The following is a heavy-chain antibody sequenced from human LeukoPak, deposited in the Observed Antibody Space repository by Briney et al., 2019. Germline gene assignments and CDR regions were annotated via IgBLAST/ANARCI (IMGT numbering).Heavy chain of an antibody. CDR2: IIPILGIA. CDR3: ASGITFGGVIVIPPEY. D-gene: IGHD3-16*02. Sequence: ASVKVSCKTSGGTFSNYAISWVRQAPGQGLEWMGRIIPILGIANYAQKFQGRVTIIADKSTSTAYMELSSLRSEDTAVYYCASGITFGGVIVIPPEYWGQGTLVTVSS. CDR1: GGTFSNYA. J-gene: IGHJ4*02. V-gene: IGHV1-69*04.